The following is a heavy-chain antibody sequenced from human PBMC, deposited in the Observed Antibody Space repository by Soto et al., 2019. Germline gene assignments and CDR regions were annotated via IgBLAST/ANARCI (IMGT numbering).Heavy chain of an antibody. CDR3: AKGYCSSTSCLDY. J-gene: IGHJ4*02. V-gene: IGHV3-30*18. D-gene: IGHD2-2*01. Sequence: QVQLVESGGGVVQPGRSLRLYCAASGFTFSSYGMHRVRQAPGKGLEWVAVISYDGSNKYYADSVKGRFTISRDNSKNTLYLQMNSLRAEDTAVYYCAKGYCSSTSCLDYWGQGTLVTVSS. CDR2: ISYDGSNK. CDR1: GFTFSSYG.